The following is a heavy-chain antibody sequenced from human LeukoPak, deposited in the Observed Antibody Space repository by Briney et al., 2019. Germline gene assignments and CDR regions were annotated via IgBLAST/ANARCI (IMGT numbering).Heavy chain of an antibody. D-gene: IGHD3-22*01. V-gene: IGHV1-24*01. CDR3: ATAGRRGYYRNFDS. Sequence: GASVKVSCKFSGYTLTELSMHWVRQAPGKGLEWMGGFDPEDGETINAQNFQGRVTMTEDTSTHTAYMELNSLRSEGTAVYYCATAGRRGYYRNFDSWGQGTLVTVSS. CDR2: FDPEDGET. CDR1: GYTLTELS. J-gene: IGHJ4*02.